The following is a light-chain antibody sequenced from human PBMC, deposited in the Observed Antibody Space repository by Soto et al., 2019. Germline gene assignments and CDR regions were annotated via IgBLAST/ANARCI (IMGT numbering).Light chain of an antibody. Sequence: DIVMTQSPDSLAVSLGERATINCKSSQSVLYSSNNKNYLAWYQQKPGQPPKLLVYWGSTRGSGVPDRFSGSGSATYFTLTISSLQAEDVSVYYCQQYYSSHTFGQGTRLEI. CDR1: QSVLYSSNNKNY. J-gene: IGKJ5*01. CDR3: QQYYSSHT. V-gene: IGKV4-1*01. CDR2: WGS.